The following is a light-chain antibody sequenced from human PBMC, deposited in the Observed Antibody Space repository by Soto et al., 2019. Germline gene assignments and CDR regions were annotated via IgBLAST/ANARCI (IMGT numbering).Light chain of an antibody. V-gene: IGKV3-20*01. CDR2: GAS. J-gene: IGKJ1*01. CDR1: QSVTSRH. CDR3: QQYGSSAPWT. Sequence: EIVLTQSPGTLSLSPGERATLSCRASQSVTSRHLAWYQQKPGQAPSLLIFGASSRATGIPDRFSGSGSGTNFTLTISRLEPEDCAVYYCQQYGSSAPWTFGQGTKVEIK.